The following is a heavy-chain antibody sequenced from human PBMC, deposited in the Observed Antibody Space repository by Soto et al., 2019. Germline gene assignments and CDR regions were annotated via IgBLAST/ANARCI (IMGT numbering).Heavy chain of an antibody. D-gene: IGHD3-9*01. J-gene: IGHJ5*01. V-gene: IGHV3-30*18. Sequence: GGSLRLSCAASGFTFSSYGMHWVRQAPGKGLEWVAVISYDGSNKYYADSVKGRFTISRDNSKNTLYLQMNSLRAEDTAVYYCAKARDWAPWFDSWGQGSLVTVPQ. CDR2: ISYDGSNK. CDR1: GFTFSSYG. CDR3: AKARDWAPWFDS.